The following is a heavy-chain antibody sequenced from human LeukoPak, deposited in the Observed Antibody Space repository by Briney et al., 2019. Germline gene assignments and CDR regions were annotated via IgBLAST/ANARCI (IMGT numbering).Heavy chain of an antibody. V-gene: IGHV3-7*01. CDR3: ARDWMGYCSSNSCYLYYMDV. Sequence: GGSLRLSCAASGFTFSSYWMSWVRQAPGKGLEWVANIKEDGSEKDYVDSGRGRFTISRDNARNSLYLQMNSLRAEDTAVYYCARDWMGYCSSNSCYLYYMDVWGKGTTVTVSS. CDR2: IKEDGSEK. D-gene: IGHD2-2*01. CDR1: GFTFSSYW. J-gene: IGHJ6*03.